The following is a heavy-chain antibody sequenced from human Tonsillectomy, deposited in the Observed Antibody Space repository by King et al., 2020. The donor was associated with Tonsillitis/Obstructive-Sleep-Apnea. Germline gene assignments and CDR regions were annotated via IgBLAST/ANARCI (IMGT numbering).Heavy chain of an antibody. V-gene: IGHV1-18*01. J-gene: IGHJ6*03. D-gene: IGHD3-3*01. CDR3: ARGLQFLEWLGPREYMAV. Sequence: QLVQSGAEVKKPGASVKVSCKASNYTFTSYGITWVRQAPGQGLEWMGWINNYNGNTYYAQKLQGRVILTTDTSTSKVYMELRSLTSDDTAVYYCARGLQFLEWLGPREYMAVWGNGTTVTVSS. CDR2: INNYNGNT. CDR1: NYTFTSYG.